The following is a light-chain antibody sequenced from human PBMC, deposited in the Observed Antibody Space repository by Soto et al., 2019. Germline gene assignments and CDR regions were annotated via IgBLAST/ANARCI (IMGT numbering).Light chain of an antibody. J-gene: IGKJ2*01. CDR3: QQYGSSPWYT. CDR2: GAS. Sequence: EIVLTQSPGPLSLSPGERATLSCRASQSVSSSYLAWYQQKPGQAPRLLIYGASSRATGIPDRFSGSGSGTDFTLTISRLEPEDFAVYYCQQYGSSPWYTFGQGTKLEIK. CDR1: QSVSSSY. V-gene: IGKV3-20*01.